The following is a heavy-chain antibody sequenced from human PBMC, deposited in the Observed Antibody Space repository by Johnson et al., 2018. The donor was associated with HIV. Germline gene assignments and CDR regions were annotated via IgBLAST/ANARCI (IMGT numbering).Heavy chain of an antibody. Sequence: QVQLVESWGGVVQPGRSLRLSCAASGFTFSSYAMHWVRQAPGKGLKWVAVISYDGSNKYYADSVKGRFTISRDNSKNTLYLQMNSLRAEDTAVYYCAKARAAAGTSDAFDIWGQGTMVTVSS. CDR3: AKARAAAGTSDAFDI. D-gene: IGHD6-13*01. CDR2: ISYDGSNK. J-gene: IGHJ3*02. V-gene: IGHV3-30*04. CDR1: GFTFSSYA.